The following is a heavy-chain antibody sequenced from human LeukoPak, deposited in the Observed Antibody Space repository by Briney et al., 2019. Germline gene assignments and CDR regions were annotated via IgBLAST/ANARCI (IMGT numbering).Heavy chain of an antibody. J-gene: IGHJ4*02. Sequence: GSLRLSCAASGFTFDTTDMTWVRQAPGKGPEWLSCISGTGDRTYYADSVRGRFTISRDNSKNMLYLQMTSLRVEDTATYYCVKNSGIWSFWGRGTLAAVSS. CDR3: VKNSGIWSF. CDR2: ISGTGDRT. CDR1: GFTFDTTD. V-gene: IGHV3-23*01. D-gene: IGHD1-26*01.